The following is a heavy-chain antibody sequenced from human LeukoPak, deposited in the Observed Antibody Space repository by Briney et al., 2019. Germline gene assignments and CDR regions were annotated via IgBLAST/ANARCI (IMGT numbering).Heavy chain of an antibody. V-gene: IGHV1-2*04. J-gene: IGHJ4*02. CDR3: ARSYYGSGSYYLTDY. Sequence: ASVKVSCKASGYTFTGYYMHWVRQAPGQGLEWMGWINPNSGGTNYAQKFQGWVTMTRDTSISTAYMELSRLRSDDTAVYYCARSYYGSGSYYLTDYWGQGTLVTVSS. CDR2: INPNSGGT. CDR1: GYTFTGYY. D-gene: IGHD3-10*01.